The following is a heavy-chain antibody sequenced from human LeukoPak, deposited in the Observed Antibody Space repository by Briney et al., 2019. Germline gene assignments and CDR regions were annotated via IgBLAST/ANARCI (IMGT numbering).Heavy chain of an antibody. Sequence: SETLSLTCTVSGASISGYYWSWIRRPAGKGLEWIGRIFTSGSTNYNPSLKSRVTMSVDTSKNQFSLKLSSVPAADTAVYYCARVTSDSGWYLDYWGQGTLVTVSS. D-gene: IGHD5-12*01. CDR1: GASISGYY. CDR3: ARVTSDSGWYLDY. CDR2: IFTSGST. J-gene: IGHJ4*02. V-gene: IGHV4-4*07.